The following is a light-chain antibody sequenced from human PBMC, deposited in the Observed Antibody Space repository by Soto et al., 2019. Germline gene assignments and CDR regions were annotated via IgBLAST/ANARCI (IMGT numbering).Light chain of an antibody. V-gene: IGLV2-8*01. Sequence: QSALTQPPSASGSPGQSVTISCTGTSSDVGGYNYVSWYQQHPGKSPKLMIYEVSKRPSGVPDRFSGSKSGNTASLTVSGLQAEDEADYYCISYAGSNTLVFGGGTKLTVL. CDR1: SSDVGGYNY. CDR3: ISYAGSNTLV. CDR2: EVS. J-gene: IGLJ2*01.